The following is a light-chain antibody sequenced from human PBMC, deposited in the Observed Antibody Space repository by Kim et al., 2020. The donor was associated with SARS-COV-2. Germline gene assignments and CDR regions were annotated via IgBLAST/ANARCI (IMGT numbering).Light chain of an antibody. CDR2: EDN. Sequence: ESPGRTVTIARTRSMGRIASNFGQWYQQGPGSAPTSVIYEDNQRPSWVPERFSGSIDDSSNSASLTISGLKTEDEADYYCQSGRLFGGGTQLTVL. CDR1: MGRIASNF. CDR3: QSGRL. V-gene: IGLV6-57*03. J-gene: IGLJ2*01.